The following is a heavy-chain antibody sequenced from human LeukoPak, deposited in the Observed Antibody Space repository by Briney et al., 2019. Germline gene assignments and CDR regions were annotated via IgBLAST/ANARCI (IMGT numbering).Heavy chain of an antibody. J-gene: IGHJ4*02. CDR3: ASDPGVAAIDY. CDR2: ISYDGSNK. V-gene: IGHV3-30-3*01. D-gene: IGHD6-19*01. CDR1: GFTFSSYA. Sequence: GGSLRLSCAASGFTFSSYAMHWVRQAPGKGLEWVAVISYDGSNKYYADSVKGRFTISRDNSKNTLYLQMNSLRAEDTAVYFCASDPGVAAIDYWGQGTLVTVSS.